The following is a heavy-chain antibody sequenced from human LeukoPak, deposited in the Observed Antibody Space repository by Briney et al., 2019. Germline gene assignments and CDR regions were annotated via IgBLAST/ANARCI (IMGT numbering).Heavy chain of an antibody. D-gene: IGHD2/OR15-2a*01. V-gene: IGHV1-69*13. Sequence: SVKVSCKASGGTFSSYAINWVRQAPGQGLEWMGGIIPIFGTANYAQKFQGRVTISADESTSTAYMELSSLRSDDTAVYYCARDNKTSYSYFMDVWGKGTTVTVSS. CDR3: ARDNKTSYSYFMDV. CDR2: IIPIFGTA. J-gene: IGHJ6*03. CDR1: GGTFSSYA.